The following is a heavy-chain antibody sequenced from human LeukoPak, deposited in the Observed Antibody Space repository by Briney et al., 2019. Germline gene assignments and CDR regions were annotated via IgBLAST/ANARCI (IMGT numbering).Heavy chain of an antibody. D-gene: IGHD4-23*01. V-gene: IGHV1-2*02. Sequence: ASVKVSCKASGYTFTGYYMHWVRQAPGQGLEWMGWINPNSGGTNYAQKFQGRVTMTRDTSISPAYMELSRLRSDDTAVYYCATERAPYGGHSGSYFDYWGQGTLVTVSS. J-gene: IGHJ4*02. CDR3: ATERAPYGGHSGSYFDY. CDR1: GYTFTGYY. CDR2: INPNSGGT.